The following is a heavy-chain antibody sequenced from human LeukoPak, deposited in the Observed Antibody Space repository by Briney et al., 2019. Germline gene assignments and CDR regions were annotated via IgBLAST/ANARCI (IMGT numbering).Heavy chain of an antibody. V-gene: IGHV3-7*05. CDR1: GFTFNIYW. J-gene: IGHJ4*02. CDR2: INQDGSEK. Sequence: PGGSLRLSCAASGFTFNIYWMSWVRQAPGKGLEWVANINQDGSEKYCVDSVKGRFTISRDNAKNSLYLHMNSLRAEDTAVYYCARDKAYGDSEDYWGQGTLVTVS. CDR3: ARDKAYGDSEDY. D-gene: IGHD4-17*01.